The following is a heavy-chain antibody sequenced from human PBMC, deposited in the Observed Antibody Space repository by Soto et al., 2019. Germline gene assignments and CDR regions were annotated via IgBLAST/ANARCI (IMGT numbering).Heavy chain of an antibody. CDR2: IGTAVDT. J-gene: IGHJ4*02. CDR3: ARARGSGSSYYFDY. Sequence: GGSLRLSCAASGFTFSSYDMHWVRQATGKGLEWVSAIGTAVDTYYPGSLKGRFTISRENAKNSLYLQMNSLRAGDTAVYYCARARGSGSSYYFDYWGQGTLVTVSS. CDR1: GFTFSSYD. D-gene: IGHD3-10*01. V-gene: IGHV3-13*01.